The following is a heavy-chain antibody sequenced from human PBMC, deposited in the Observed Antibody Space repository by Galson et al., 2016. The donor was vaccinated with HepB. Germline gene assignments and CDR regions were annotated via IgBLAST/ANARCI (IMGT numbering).Heavy chain of an antibody. CDR2: ISWNSGSI. D-gene: IGHD3-22*01. CDR1: GFTSDHYA. CDR3: AKDSGAYYYDSSGHRRNAFDI. J-gene: IGHJ3*02. Sequence: SLRLSCAASGFTSDHYAMHWVRQAPGKGLERVSGISWNSGSIGYADSVKGRFNISRDNAKNSLYLQMDSLRAEDTALYYCAKDSGAYYYDSSGHRRNAFDIWGQGTVVTVSS. V-gene: IGHV3-9*02.